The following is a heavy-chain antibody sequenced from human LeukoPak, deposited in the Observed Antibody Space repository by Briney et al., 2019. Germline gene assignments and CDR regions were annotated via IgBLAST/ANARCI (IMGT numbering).Heavy chain of an antibody. D-gene: IGHD3-22*01. J-gene: IGHJ3*02. Sequence: GGSLRLSCAVSGITLSNYGMTWVRQAPGKGLEWVAVISYDGSNKYYADSVKGRFTISRDNSKNTLYLQMNSLRAEDTAVYYCARVGPTEIGAFDIWGQGTMVTVSS. CDR1: GITLSNYG. CDR2: ISYDGSNK. CDR3: ARVGPTEIGAFDI. V-gene: IGHV3-30*06.